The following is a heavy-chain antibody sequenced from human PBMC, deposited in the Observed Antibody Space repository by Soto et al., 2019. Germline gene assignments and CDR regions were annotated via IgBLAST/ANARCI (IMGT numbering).Heavy chain of an antibody. CDR1: GFTFSNYF. V-gene: IGHV3-74*01. CDR2: MSGDGKTI. CDR3: ARTYVPGIAGFGP. J-gene: IGHJ5*02. D-gene: IGHD1-1*01. Sequence: GGSLRLSCAASGFTFSNYFMHWVRQVPGEGLVWVSRMSGDGKTISYADSVKGRFTISRDNAKNTLYLQMNSLRVEDTAVYYCARTYVPGIAGFGPWGQGTLVTVSS.